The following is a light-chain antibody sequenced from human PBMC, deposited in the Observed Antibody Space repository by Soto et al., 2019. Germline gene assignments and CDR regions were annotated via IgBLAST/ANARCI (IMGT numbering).Light chain of an antibody. J-gene: IGLJ2*01. Sequence: QSALTQPPSASGPPGQSVTISCSGTSSDVGAYKYVSWYQHHPGKAPKLMIYEVTKRPSGVPDRFSGSKSGNTASLTVSGLQAEDEADYYCSSYAGSNNLGVFGGGTKVTVL. V-gene: IGLV2-8*01. CDR2: EVT. CDR3: SSYAGSNNLGV. CDR1: SSDVGAYKY.